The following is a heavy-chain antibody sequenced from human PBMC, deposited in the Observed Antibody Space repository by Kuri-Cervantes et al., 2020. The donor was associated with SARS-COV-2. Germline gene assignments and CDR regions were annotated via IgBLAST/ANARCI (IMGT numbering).Heavy chain of an antibody. CDR1: GYSISSSSYY. CDR3: ARDVVTGNRVGPTSDAFDI. Sequence: GSLRLSCTVSGYSISSSSYYWGWIRQPPGKGLEWIGSIYYSGSTYYNPSLKSRVTISVDTSKNQFSLKLSSVTAADTAVYYCARDVVTGNRVGPTSDAFDIWGQGTMVTVSS. J-gene: IGHJ3*02. V-gene: IGHV4-39*07. CDR2: IYYSGST. D-gene: IGHD1-20*01.